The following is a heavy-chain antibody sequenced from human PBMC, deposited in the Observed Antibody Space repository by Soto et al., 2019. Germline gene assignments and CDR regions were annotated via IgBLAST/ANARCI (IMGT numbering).Heavy chain of an antibody. CDR2: ISGSGGST. CDR1: GFTFSSYA. CDR3: AKDIRKSSGWYRYYYYYGMDV. Sequence: GGSLRLSCAACGFTFSSYAMSWVRQAPGKGLEWVSAISGSGGSTYYADSVKGRFTISRDNSKNTLYLQMNSLRAKDTAVYYCAKDIRKSSGWYRYYYYYGMDVWGQGTTVTVS. J-gene: IGHJ6*02. V-gene: IGHV3-23*01. D-gene: IGHD6-19*01.